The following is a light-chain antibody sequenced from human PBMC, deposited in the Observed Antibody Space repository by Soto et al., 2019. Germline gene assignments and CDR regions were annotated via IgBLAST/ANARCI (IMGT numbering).Light chain of an antibody. CDR3: QVWDSSTDHVV. Sequence: SYELTQPPSVSLAPGKTARIACGRNNIGGRSVNWYQQKPGQAPVLVIYYDSERPSGIPERFSGSNSGDTATLTISRVEAGDEADYYCQVWDSSTDHVVFGGGTKLTVL. J-gene: IGLJ2*01. CDR2: YDS. CDR1: NIGGRS. V-gene: IGLV3-21*04.